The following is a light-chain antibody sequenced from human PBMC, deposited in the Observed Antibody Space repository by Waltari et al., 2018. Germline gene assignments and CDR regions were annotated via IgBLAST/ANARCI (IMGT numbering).Light chain of an antibody. V-gene: IGLV2-23*02. Sequence: QSALTQPASVSGSPGQSITISCTGTISDVGTYNLVPWSQQHPGKAPKLIIYEDNKRPSGVSDRLSGSKSGNTASLTISGLQAEDEADYYCCTYVGRTTFHVTFGGGTKLTVL. J-gene: IGLJ2*01. CDR3: CTYVGRTTFHVT. CDR2: EDN. CDR1: ISDVGTYNL.